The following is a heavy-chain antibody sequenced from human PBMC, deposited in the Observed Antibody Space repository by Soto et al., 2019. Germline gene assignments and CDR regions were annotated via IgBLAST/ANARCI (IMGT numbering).Heavy chain of an antibody. CDR2: IKQDGSEN. CDR3: AICGTDTCYAFDY. D-gene: IGHD2-15*01. J-gene: IGHJ4*02. Sequence: EVQLVESGGGLAQPGGSLRLSCVGSGFIFSSYWMSWVRQAPGKGLEWVANIKQDGSENHYVDSVRGRFTISRDNAKNSLYLQVNSLRAEDTAVYYCAICGTDTCYAFDYWGQGTPVTVS. V-gene: IGHV3-7*03. CDR1: GFIFSSYW.